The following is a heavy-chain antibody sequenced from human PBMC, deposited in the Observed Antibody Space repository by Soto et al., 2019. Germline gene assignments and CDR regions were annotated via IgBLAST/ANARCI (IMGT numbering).Heavy chain of an antibody. D-gene: IGHD3-22*01. J-gene: IGHJ4*02. V-gene: IGHV4-31*03. CDR3: ASTYYTGSSGPFDY. Sequence: SETLSLTCTVSGDSISSGGYYWSWIRQHSEKGLEWIGYIYYSGTTYYNPSLESRVTISADTSENQFSLKVNSVTVADTAVYYCASTYYTGSSGPFDYWGQGTLVTVS. CDR2: IYYSGTT. CDR1: GDSISSGGYY.